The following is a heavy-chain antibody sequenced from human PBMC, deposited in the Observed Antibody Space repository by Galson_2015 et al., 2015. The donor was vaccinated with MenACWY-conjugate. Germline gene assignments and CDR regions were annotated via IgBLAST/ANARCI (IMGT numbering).Heavy chain of an antibody. J-gene: IGHJ4*02. CDR2: ISGSGGST. V-gene: IGHV3-23*01. D-gene: IGHD3-22*01. Sequence: SLRLSCAASGFTSSSYAMSWVRQAPGKGLEWVSAISGSGGSTYYADSVKGRFTISRDNSKNTLYLQMNSLRAEDTAVYYCSKLSDYYDSSGLDYWGQGTLVTVSS. CDR3: SKLSDYYDSSGLDY. CDR1: GFTSSSYA.